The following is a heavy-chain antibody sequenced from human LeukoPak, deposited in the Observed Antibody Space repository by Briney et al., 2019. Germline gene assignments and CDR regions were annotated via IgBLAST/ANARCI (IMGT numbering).Heavy chain of an antibody. CDR1: GGSISSGSYY. J-gene: IGHJ6*02. D-gene: IGHD6-13*01. Sequence: ASETLSLTCTVSGGSISSGSYYWSWIRQPAGKGLEWIGRIYTSGSTNYNPSLKSRVTISVDTSKNQFSLKLSSVTAADTAVYYCARDSSSEDFNGMDVWGQGTTVTVSS. CDR2: IYTSGST. CDR3: ARDSSSEDFNGMDV. V-gene: IGHV4-61*02.